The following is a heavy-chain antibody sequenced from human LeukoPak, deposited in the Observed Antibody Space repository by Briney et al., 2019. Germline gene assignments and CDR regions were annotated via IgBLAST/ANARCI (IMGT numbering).Heavy chain of an antibody. J-gene: IGHJ4*02. CDR3: ATMPVYSSTWGVFDY. D-gene: IGHD6-13*01. CDR2: FDPEDGET. CDR1: GYTLTKLS. Sequence: ASVKVSCKVSGYTLTKLSMHWVRQAPGKGLEWMGGFDPEDGETIYAQKFQGRVTMTEDTSSDTAYMELSSLRSEDTAVYYCATMPVYSSTWGVFDYWGQGTLDTVSS. V-gene: IGHV1-24*01.